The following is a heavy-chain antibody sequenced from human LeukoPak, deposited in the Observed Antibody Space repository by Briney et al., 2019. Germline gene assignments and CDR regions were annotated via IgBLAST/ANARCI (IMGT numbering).Heavy chain of an antibody. CDR1: GFTFSSYS. Sequence: GGSLRLSCAASGFTFSSYSMNWVRQAPGKGLEWVSYISSSSSTIYYADSVKGRFTISRDNAKNSLYLQMNSLRADDTAVYYCARDHSSSWYPYFDYWGQGTLVTVSS. CDR2: ISSSSSTI. V-gene: IGHV3-48*01. J-gene: IGHJ4*02. D-gene: IGHD6-13*01. CDR3: ARDHSSSWYPYFDY.